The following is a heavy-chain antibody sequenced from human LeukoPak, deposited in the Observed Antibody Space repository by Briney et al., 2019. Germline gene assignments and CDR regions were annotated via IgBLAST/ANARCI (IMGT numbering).Heavy chain of an antibody. CDR3: ARVPQVAFDI. CDR2: ISYDGSNK. V-gene: IGHV3-30*04. CDR1: GFTFSDFA. Sequence: PGGSLRLSCAASGFTFSDFAMHWVRQAPGKGLEWVAVISYDGSNKYYADSVKGRFTISRDNSKNTLYLQMNSLRAEDTAVYYCARVPQVAFDIWGQGTMVTVSS. J-gene: IGHJ3*02.